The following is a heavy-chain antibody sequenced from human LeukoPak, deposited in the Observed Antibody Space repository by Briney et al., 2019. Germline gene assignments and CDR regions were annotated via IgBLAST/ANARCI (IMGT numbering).Heavy chain of an antibody. CDR3: ASRTYYYDSSGYYLHDAFDI. CDR2: ISYDGSNK. D-gene: IGHD3-22*01. Sequence: QRWGALRLSCAASGFTFSSYEMNWVRQAPGKGLEWVAVISYDGSNKYYADSVKGRFTISRDNAKNSLYLQMNSLRAEDTAVYYCASRTYYYDSSGYYLHDAFDIWGQGTMVTVSS. V-gene: IGHV3-30*07. J-gene: IGHJ3*02. CDR1: GFTFSSYE.